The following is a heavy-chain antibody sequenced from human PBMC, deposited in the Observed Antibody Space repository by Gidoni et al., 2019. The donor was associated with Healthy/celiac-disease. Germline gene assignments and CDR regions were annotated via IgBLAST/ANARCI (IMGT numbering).Heavy chain of an antibody. CDR1: GFPFDDYA. J-gene: IGHJ1*01. D-gene: IGHD3-10*01. CDR2: ISWNSGSI. CDR3: AKDKSGRWIRELSGYFQH. Sequence: EVQLVESGGGLVQPGRSLRLSCAASGFPFDDYAMHWVRQAPGKGLGWVSGISWNSGSIGYADSVKGRFTISRDNAKNSLYLQMNSLRAEDTALYYCAKDKSGRWIRELSGYFQHWGQGTLVTVSS. V-gene: IGHV3-9*01.